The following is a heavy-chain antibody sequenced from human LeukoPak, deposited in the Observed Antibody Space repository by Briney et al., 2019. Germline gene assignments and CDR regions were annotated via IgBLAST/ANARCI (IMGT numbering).Heavy chain of an antibody. Sequence: PGGSLRLSCAASGFTFSSYAMHWVRQAPGKGLEYVSAISSNGGSTYYANSVKGRFTISRDNSKNTLYLQMGSLRADDMAVYYCASGEWELPIDYWGQGTLVTVSS. CDR1: GFTFSSYA. V-gene: IGHV3-64*01. CDR3: ASGEWELPIDY. CDR2: ISSNGGST. D-gene: IGHD1-26*01. J-gene: IGHJ4*02.